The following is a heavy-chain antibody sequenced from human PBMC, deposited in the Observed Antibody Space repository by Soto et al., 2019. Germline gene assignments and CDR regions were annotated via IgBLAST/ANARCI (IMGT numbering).Heavy chain of an antibody. D-gene: IGHD3-16*01. J-gene: IGHJ5*02. CDR3: TSDTFRLRDT. CDR2: INPAGTIT. Sequence: GGSLRLSCAASGFPFSHYWMHWVRQTPGKGLVWVSRINPAGTITNYADSVEGRFTISRDNADSALFLQMNSLSAEDTAIYYCTSDTFRLRDTWGQGTLVTSPQ. V-gene: IGHV3-74*01. CDR1: GFPFSHYW.